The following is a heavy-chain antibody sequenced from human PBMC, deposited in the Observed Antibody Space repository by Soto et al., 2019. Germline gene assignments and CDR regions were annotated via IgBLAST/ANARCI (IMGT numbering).Heavy chain of an antibody. Sequence: QVQLVESGGGVVQPEKSLRLSCAASGFNFETYVMHWVRQAPGKGLEWVAAISSDGRDTFYAYSVEGRFTISRDNSKNTLYLQMNSLRPEDTGEYFCARRLATNVSALGYWGQGALVTVSS. D-gene: IGHD1-26*01. CDR1: GFNFETYV. CDR3: ARRLATNVSALGY. CDR2: ISSDGRDT. J-gene: IGHJ4*02. V-gene: IGHV3-30*03.